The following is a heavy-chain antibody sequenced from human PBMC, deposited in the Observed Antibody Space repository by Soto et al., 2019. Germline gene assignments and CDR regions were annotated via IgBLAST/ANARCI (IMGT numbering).Heavy chain of an antibody. CDR2: ISAYNGNT. CDR1: GYTFTSYG. D-gene: IGHD3-22*01. V-gene: IGHV1-18*01. J-gene: IGHJ4*02. CDR3: ARDARSPPYYYDSSGYYSQTNFDY. Sequence: ASVKVSCKASGYTFTSYGISCVRQAPGQGLEWMGWISAYNGNTNYAQKLQGRVTMTTDTSTSTAYMELRSLRSDDTAVYYCARDARSPPYYYDSSGYYSQTNFDYWGQGTLVTVSS.